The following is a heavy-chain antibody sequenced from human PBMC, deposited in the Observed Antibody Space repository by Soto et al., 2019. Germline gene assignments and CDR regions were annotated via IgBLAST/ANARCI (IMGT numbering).Heavy chain of an antibody. CDR1: GFTFDDYG. D-gene: IGHD2-2*02. V-gene: IGHV3-20*04. CDR2: INWNGGST. J-gene: IGHJ6*02. CDR3: ARDPSIVVVPAAIRAYYYYYGMDV. Sequence: GGSLRLSCAASGFTFDDYGMSWVRQAPGKGLEWVSGINWNGGSTGYADSVKGRFTISRDNAKNSLYLQMNSLRAEDTAVYYCARDPSIVVVPAAIRAYYYYYGMDVWGQGTTVTVSS.